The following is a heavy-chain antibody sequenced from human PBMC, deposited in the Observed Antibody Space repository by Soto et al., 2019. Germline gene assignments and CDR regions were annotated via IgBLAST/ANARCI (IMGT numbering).Heavy chain of an antibody. J-gene: IGHJ4*02. CDR3: ARVWTYYYDSSGYSPIDY. CDR1: GFTFDDYG. Sequence: EVQLVESGGGVVRPGGSLRLSCAASGFTFDDYGMSWVRQAPGKGLEWVSGINWNGGSTGYADSVKGRFTISRDNAKNPRYLQMNSLRAEDTALYYCARVWTYYYDSSGYSPIDYWGQGTLVTVSS. D-gene: IGHD3-22*01. CDR2: INWNGGST. V-gene: IGHV3-20*04.